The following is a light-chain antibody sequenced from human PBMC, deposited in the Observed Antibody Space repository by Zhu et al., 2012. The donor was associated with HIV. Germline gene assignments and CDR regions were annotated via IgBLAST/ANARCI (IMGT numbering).Light chain of an antibody. CDR3: QQLNIYPLT. CDR2: AAS. J-gene: IGKJ4*01. Sequence: DIQMTQSPSTLSASVGDRVTITCRASQGMSSYLAWYQQKPGEAPKLLIYAASTLQSGVPSRFSGSGSETEFTLTISSLQPEDFATYYCQQLNIYPLTFGGGTKVDIK. CDR1: QGMSSY. V-gene: IGKV1-9*01.